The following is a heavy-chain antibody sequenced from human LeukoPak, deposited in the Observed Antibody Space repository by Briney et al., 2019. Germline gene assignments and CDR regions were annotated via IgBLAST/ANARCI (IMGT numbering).Heavy chain of an antibody. Sequence: GGSLRLSCAASGVTFSSYEMNWVRQAPGKGLEWVSYISSSGSTKYYADSVKGRFTISRDNAKNSLYLQMNSLRAEDTAVYYCARDPAGRTGYYYMDVWGKGTTVTVSS. V-gene: IGHV3-48*03. CDR2: ISSSGSTK. CDR1: GVTFSSYE. J-gene: IGHJ6*03. CDR3: ARDPAGRTGYYYMDV.